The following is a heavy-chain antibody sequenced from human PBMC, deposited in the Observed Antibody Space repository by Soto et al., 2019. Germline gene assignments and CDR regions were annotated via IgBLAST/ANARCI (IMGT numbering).Heavy chain of an antibody. D-gene: IGHD5-18*01. J-gene: IGHJ4*02. Sequence: EVQLVESGGGLVQPGGSLRLSCVASGFTFRNYWMSWLRQAPGKGLEWVANTNQDGRERYSVDSVKGRFTISRDNAKNSMHLQMNSLRAEDTAVYYCAIDGSGYSTDWGQGTLVTVSS. CDR3: AIDGSGYSTD. V-gene: IGHV3-7*01. CDR2: TNQDGRER. CDR1: GFTFRNYW.